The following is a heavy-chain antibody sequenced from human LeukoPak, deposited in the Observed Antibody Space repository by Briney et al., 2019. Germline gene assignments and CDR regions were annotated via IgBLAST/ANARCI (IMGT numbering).Heavy chain of an antibody. J-gene: IGHJ4*02. CDR1: GFTFSSYS. V-gene: IGHV3-48*01. CDR2: ISSSSSTI. D-gene: IGHD1-26*01. Sequence: GGSLRLSCAASGFTFSSYSMNWVRQAPGKGLEWVSYISSSSSTIYYADSVKGRFTISRDNAKNSLYLQMNSLRAEDTAVYYCARERYSGSYGIDYWGQGTLVTVSS. CDR3: ARERYSGSYGIDY.